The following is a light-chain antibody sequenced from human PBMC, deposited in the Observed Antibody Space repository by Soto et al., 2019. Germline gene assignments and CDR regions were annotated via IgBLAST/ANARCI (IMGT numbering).Light chain of an antibody. CDR3: QQYNNWPRT. V-gene: IGKV3-15*01. CDR1: QSISSN. CDR2: HAT. J-gene: IGKJ1*01. Sequence: EVVMTQSPATLSVSPGERATPSCRASQSISSNLAWYQQNPGQAPRLLIYHATARATGIPSRFSGSQSGTEFTLTISSLQSEDFAVYYCQQYNNWPRTFGQGTKVDIK.